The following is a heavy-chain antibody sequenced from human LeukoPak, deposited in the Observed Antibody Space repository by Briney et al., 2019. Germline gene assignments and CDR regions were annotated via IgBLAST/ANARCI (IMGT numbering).Heavy chain of an antibody. J-gene: IGHJ4*02. CDR2: INPRGGST. Sequence: VSVKVSCKASGYTFTRYYMHWVRQAPGQGLEWMGIINPRGGSTSYAQKFQGRVTMTRDTSTSTVYVELSSLRSEDTAVYYCARDFWVTTVSTPDYWGQGTLVTVSS. CDR3: ARDFWVTTVSTPDY. CDR1: GYTFTRYY. D-gene: IGHD4-11*01. V-gene: IGHV1-46*01.